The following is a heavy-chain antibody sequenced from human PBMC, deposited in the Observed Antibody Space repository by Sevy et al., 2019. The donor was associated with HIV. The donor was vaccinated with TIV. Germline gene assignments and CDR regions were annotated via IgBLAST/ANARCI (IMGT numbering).Heavy chain of an antibody. CDR2: ISSSGSTI. Sequence: GGSLRLSCAASGFTFSDYYMSWIRQAPGKGLEWVSYISSSGSTIYYADSVKGRFTISRDSPKNSLYLQMNSLRAEDTAVYYCARGPHYYYDSSAFFDYWGQGTLVTVSS. D-gene: IGHD3-22*01. V-gene: IGHV3-11*04. J-gene: IGHJ4*02. CDR1: GFTFSDYY. CDR3: ARGPHYYYDSSAFFDY.